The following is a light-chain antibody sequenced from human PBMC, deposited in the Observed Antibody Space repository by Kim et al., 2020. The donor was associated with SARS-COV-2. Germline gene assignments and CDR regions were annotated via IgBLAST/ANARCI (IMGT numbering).Light chain of an antibody. J-gene: IGLJ3*02. CDR3: QAWDGNTAV. Sequence: VSPGQTASSYSSGDELGDKYCCLYQQKPCQSPVLVIYQDNKRPSEIPERFSGSNSGNTATLTISGTQAMDEADYYCQAWDGNTAVFGGGTQLTVL. CDR2: QDN. CDR1: ELGDKY. V-gene: IGLV3-1*01.